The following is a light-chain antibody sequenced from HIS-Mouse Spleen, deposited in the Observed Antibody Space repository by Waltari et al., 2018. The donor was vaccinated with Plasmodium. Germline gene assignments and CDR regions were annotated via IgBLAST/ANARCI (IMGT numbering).Light chain of an antibody. CDR2: EDS. CDR3: YSTDSSGNHRV. V-gene: IGLV3-10*01. CDR1: ALPQQY. Sequence: SYELTQPPSVSLPHGQTARITCSGAALPQQYAHWYPQKSGQAPVLVIYEDSKRPSGIPERFSGSSSGTMATLTISGAQVEDEADYYCYSTDSSGNHRVFGGGTKLTVL. J-gene: IGLJ3*02.